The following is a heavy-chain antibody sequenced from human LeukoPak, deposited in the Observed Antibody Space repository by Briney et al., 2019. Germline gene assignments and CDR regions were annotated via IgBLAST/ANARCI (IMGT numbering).Heavy chain of an antibody. D-gene: IGHD3-10*01. J-gene: IGHJ4*02. CDR3: ARGDYYDSGSREFDY. Sequence: SETLSLTCAVYGGSFNDYCWSWIRQPPGKGLEWIGEINHSGSTNYNPSLKSRVNISGDTSKNQFSLKLSSVTAADTAVYYCARGDYYDSGSREFDYWGQGTLVTVSS. V-gene: IGHV4-34*01. CDR1: GGSFNDYC. CDR2: INHSGST.